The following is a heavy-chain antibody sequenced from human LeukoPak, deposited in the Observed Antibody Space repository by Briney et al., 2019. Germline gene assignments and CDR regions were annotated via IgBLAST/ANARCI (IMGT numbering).Heavy chain of an antibody. CDR2: ISPDGNSA. D-gene: IGHD2-15*01. Sequence: GGSLRLSCAASGFTFNRYWMHWVRQAPGKGLVWVSRISPDGNSATYADSVKGRFSISRDNAKNALYLQMNSLRAEDTAVFYCARELSGSISRHFDYWGQGTLVTVSS. J-gene: IGHJ4*02. CDR3: ARELSGSISRHFDY. V-gene: IGHV3-74*03. CDR1: GFTFNRYW.